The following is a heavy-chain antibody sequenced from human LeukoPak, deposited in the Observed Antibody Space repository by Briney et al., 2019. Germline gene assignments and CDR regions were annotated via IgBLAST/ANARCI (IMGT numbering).Heavy chain of an antibody. CDR1: GFTFSDYA. J-gene: IGHJ3*02. CDR2: ISSSSSYI. V-gene: IGHV3-21*01. D-gene: IGHD6-6*01. CDR3: ARDPIAANAFDI. Sequence: GGSLRLSCAAYGFTFSDYAMNWVRQAPGKGMEWVSSISSSSSYIYYADSVKGRFTISRDNAKNSLYLQMNSLRAEDTAVYYWARDPIAANAFDIWGQGTMVTVSS.